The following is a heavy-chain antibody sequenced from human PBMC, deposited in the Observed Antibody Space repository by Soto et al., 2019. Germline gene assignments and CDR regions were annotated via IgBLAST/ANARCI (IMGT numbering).Heavy chain of an antibody. D-gene: IGHD2-21*02. V-gene: IGHV1-3*01. Sequence: QVQLVQSGAEVREPGASVKVSCKASGYTFTIHIMHWVRQAPGQRLEWMGWVDGGNGNTKYSQKFQDRVTMTRDTSATTFYMELSRLTSEDKAVYFCARDSGVAGPSGDLDYWGQGTPVTVSS. CDR1: GYTFTIHI. CDR2: VDGGNGNT. J-gene: IGHJ4*02. CDR3: ARDSGVAGPSGDLDY.